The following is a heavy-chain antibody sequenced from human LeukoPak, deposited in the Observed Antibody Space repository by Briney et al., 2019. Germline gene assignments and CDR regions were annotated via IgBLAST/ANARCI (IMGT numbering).Heavy chain of an antibody. Sequence: PSETLSLTCTVSGGSISSTSYYWGWIRQPPGKGLEWIGSIHYSGSTYYNPSLKSRVTISVDTSKNQFSLKLSSVTAADTAVYYCARRSTMVRGAFDYWGQGTLVTVSS. CDR2: IHYSGST. D-gene: IGHD3-10*01. CDR1: GGSISSTSYY. CDR3: ARRSTMVRGAFDY. V-gene: IGHV4-39*01. J-gene: IGHJ4*02.